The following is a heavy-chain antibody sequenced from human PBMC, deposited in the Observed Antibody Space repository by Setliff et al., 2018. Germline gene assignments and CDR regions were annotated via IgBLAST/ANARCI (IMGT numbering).Heavy chain of an antibody. Sequence: PGGSLRLSCEVSGFIVSNNEMSWVRQAPGKGLEWVANIKGDGSEKYYVDSVEGRFAISRDNAKNSLYLQMNSLRVEDTAVYYCARDQFRNSGGLYSWGQGTLVTVSS. D-gene: IGHD1-7*01. CDR1: GFIVSNNE. CDR2: IKGDGSEK. J-gene: IGHJ5*02. CDR3: ARDQFRNSGGLYS. V-gene: IGHV3-7*01.